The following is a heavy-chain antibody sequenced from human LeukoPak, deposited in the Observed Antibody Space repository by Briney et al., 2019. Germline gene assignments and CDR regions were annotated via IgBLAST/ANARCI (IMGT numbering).Heavy chain of an antibody. D-gene: IGHD2-2*01. J-gene: IGHJ4*02. CDR2: ISSSSSYI. Sequence: PGGSLRLSCTASGFTFSTYAMSWVRQAPGKGLEWVSSISSSSSYIYYADSVKGRFTISRDNDKNSLYLQMNSLRAEDTAVYYCAKLSSTSLWGQGTLVTVSS. CDR1: GFTFSTYA. CDR3: AKLSSTSL. V-gene: IGHV3-21*01.